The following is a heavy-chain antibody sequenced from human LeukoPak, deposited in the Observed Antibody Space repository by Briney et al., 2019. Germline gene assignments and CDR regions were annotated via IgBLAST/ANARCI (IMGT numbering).Heavy chain of an antibody. CDR2: IKQDGSEK. J-gene: IGHJ2*01. Sequence: GGSLRLSCAASGFTFSSYWMSWVRQAPGKGLEWVANIKQDGSEKYYVDSVKGRFTISRDNSKNTLYLQMNSLRAEDTAVYYCAKRGQSVFWWYFDLWGRGTLVTVSS. CDR3: AKRGQSVFWWYFDL. CDR1: GFTFSSYW. D-gene: IGHD3-3*01. V-gene: IGHV3-7*03.